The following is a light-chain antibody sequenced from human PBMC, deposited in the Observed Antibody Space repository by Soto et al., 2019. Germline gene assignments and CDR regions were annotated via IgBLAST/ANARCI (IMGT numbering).Light chain of an antibody. Sequence: QSALTQPASVSGSPGQSITISCTGTSSDVGGYNYVSWYQQHPGKAPKVMIYDVSNRPSGVSNRFSGSKSGNTASLTISGLQAEDEADYYCSSYTSSSTPVFDGGTKLTVL. J-gene: IGLJ2*01. V-gene: IGLV2-14*01. CDR1: SSDVGGYNY. CDR2: DVS. CDR3: SSYTSSSTPV.